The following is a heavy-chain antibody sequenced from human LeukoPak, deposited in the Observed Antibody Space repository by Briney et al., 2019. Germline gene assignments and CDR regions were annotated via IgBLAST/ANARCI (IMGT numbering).Heavy chain of an antibody. D-gene: IGHD1-1*01. Sequence: SETLSLTCSVSDDSITMYYWTCIRQPPGKGLECSGYVYHTVSTNFNPSLNGRVSISRDTTKNLFSLRLGSVTAADTAVYFCARGRVSSSTWYSTYYYYFYMDVWGKGTTVTVSS. CDR3: ARGRVSSSTWYSTYYYYFYMDV. CDR2: VYHTVST. CDR1: DDSITMYY. J-gene: IGHJ6*03. V-gene: IGHV4-59*01.